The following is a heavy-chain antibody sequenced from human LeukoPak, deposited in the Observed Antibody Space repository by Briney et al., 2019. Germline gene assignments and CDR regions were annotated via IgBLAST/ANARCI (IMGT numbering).Heavy chain of an antibody. V-gene: IGHV3-23*01. D-gene: IGHD3-9*01. CDR1: GFPFSDYA. Sequence: GGSLRLSCAASGFPFSDYAMTWVRRAPGKGLEWVSAISGSDDSTYYADSVKGRFTISRDNSKDTLYLQMNSLRAEDTAVYYCAKGLRFFDWLDPIDYWGQGTLVTVSS. CDR3: AKGLRFFDWLDPIDY. CDR2: ISGSDDST. J-gene: IGHJ4*02.